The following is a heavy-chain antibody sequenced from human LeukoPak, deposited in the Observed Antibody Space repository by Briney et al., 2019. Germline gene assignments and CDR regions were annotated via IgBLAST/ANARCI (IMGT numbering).Heavy chain of an antibody. Sequence: PGGSLRLSCAASGFTFSDYYMSWVRQAPGKGLEWVSYISSSSSYTNYADSVKGRFTISRDNAKNSLYLQMNSLRAEDTAVYYCARDFGGAWAATSEPYYGMDVWGKGTTVTVSS. D-gene: IGHD2-15*01. J-gene: IGHJ6*04. V-gene: IGHV3-11*06. CDR1: GFTFSDYY. CDR2: ISSSSSYT. CDR3: ARDFGGAWAATSEPYYGMDV.